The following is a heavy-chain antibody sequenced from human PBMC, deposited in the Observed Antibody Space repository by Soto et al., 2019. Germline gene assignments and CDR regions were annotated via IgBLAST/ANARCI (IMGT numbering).Heavy chain of an antibody. V-gene: IGHV3-49*03. CDR2: IRSKAYGGTT. D-gene: IGHD3-10*01. CDR3: TRRRITMVRGAISMDV. CDR1: GFTFGDYA. J-gene: IGHJ6*03. Sequence: GGSLRLSCTASGFTFGDYAMSWFRQAPGKWLEWVGFIRSKAYGGTTEYAASVKGRFTISRDDSKSIAYLQMNSLKTEDTAVYYCTRRRITMVRGAISMDVWGKGTTVTVSS.